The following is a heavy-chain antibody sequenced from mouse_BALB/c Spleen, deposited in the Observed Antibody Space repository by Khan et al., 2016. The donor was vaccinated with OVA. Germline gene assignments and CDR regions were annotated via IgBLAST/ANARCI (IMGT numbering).Heavy chain of an antibody. J-gene: IGHJ3*01. D-gene: IGHD1-1*01. Sequence: VQLKQSGPELMKPGASVKISCKASGYSFTTYYIHWVTPSHGKSLEWLGNIDPFNGSTTYNQKFKGKATLTVDKSSSTAYMHLSSLTSESSTSYDSAGHGTSSWSTNWGQGTMVTVSA. CDR2: IDPFNGST. V-gene: IGHV1S135*01. CDR3: AGHGTSSWSTN. CDR1: GYSFTTYY.